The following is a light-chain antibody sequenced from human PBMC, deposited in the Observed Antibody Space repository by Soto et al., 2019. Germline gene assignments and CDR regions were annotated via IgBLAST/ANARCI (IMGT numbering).Light chain of an antibody. J-gene: IGLJ1*01. CDR1: SSDVGGYNY. CDR3: ISYTSSNTYV. CDR2: DVS. V-gene: IGLV2-14*01. Sequence: QSALTQPASVSGSPGQSITISCTGTSSDVGGYNYVSWYQQHPGKAPKLMIYDVSNRPSGVSSRFSGSKSGNTASLTISGLQAEDEADYYCISYTSSNTYVFGTGTKLTVL.